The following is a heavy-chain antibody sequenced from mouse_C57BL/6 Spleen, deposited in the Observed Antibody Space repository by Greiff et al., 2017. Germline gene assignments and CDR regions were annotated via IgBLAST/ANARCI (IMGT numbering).Heavy chain of an antibody. D-gene: IGHD2-3*01. J-gene: IGHJ3*01. CDR2: ISYDGSN. CDR1: GYSITSGYY. V-gene: IGHV3-6*01. Sequence: VQLQQSGPGLVKPSQSLSLTCSVTGYSITSGYYWNWIRQFPGNKLEWMGYISYDGSNNYNPSLKNRISITRDTSKNQFFLKLNSVTTEDTATYYCARGYDGYFFAYWGQGTLVTVSA. CDR3: ARGYDGYFFAY.